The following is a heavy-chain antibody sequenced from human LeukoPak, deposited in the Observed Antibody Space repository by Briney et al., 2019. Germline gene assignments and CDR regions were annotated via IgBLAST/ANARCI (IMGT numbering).Heavy chain of an antibody. D-gene: IGHD4-17*01. CDR3: ARGYYGDYYYFDL. J-gene: IGHJ2*01. CDR1: GFTFSNFW. CDR2: IKQDETEK. V-gene: IGHV3-7*01. Sequence: GGSLRLSCTASGFTFSNFWMGWVSQAPGKGLEWVANIKQDETEKFYLGSVKGRFTISRDNAKNSLYLQMHSLRDEDTALYYCARGYYGDYYYFDLWGRGTLVSVSS.